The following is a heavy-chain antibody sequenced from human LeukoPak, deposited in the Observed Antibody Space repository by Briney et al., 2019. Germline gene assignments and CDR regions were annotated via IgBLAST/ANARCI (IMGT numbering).Heavy chain of an antibody. CDR1: GGSFSSGVYY. Sequence: PSQTLSLTCTVSGGSFSSGVYYWSWFRQPPGKGLEWIGYIYHSGSTYYNPSLKSRVTISVDRSKNQFSLRLNSVAAADTAVYYCARTLDSSGYYFDSWGQGTLVTGSS. CDR2: IYHSGST. CDR3: ARTLDSSGYYFDS. J-gene: IGHJ4*02. D-gene: IGHD3-22*01. V-gene: IGHV4-30-2*01.